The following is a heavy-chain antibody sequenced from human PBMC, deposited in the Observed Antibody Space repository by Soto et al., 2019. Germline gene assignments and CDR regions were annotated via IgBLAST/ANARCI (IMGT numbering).Heavy chain of an antibody. D-gene: IGHD3-22*01. J-gene: IGHJ4*02. Sequence: GSLRLSGAASGFTFSIYAMSWVRQAPGKGLEWVSSISGSGTSSYYADSVKGRFTISRDNAKNSLYLQMNSLRAEDTAVYYCARDGSLGGYYDFFDYWGQGTLVTVSS. V-gene: IGHV3-21*01. CDR3: ARDGSLGGYYDFFDY. CDR2: ISGSGTSS. CDR1: GFTFSIYA.